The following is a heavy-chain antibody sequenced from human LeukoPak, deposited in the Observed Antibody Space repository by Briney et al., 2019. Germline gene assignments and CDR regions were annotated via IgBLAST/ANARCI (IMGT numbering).Heavy chain of an antibody. J-gene: IGHJ4*02. Sequence: ASVKVSCKASGGTFSSYAISWVRQAPGQGLEWMGGIIPIFGTANYAQKFQGRVTITADESTSTAYMELSSLRSVDTAVYYCARGGPYCGGDCQSDWGQGTLVTVSS. CDR3: ARGGPYCGGDCQSD. V-gene: IGHV1-69*13. CDR1: GGTFSSYA. D-gene: IGHD2-21*02. CDR2: IIPIFGTA.